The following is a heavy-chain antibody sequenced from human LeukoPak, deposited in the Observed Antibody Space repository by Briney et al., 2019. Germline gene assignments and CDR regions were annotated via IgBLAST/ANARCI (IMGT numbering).Heavy chain of an antibody. Sequence: GASVKVSCKASGHTFTSYGISWVRQAPGQGLEWMGWISAYNGNTNYAQKLQGRVTMTTDTSTSTAYMELRSLRSDDTAVYYCARGPTLRIDCSGGSRYGTWVAGVDYWGQGTLVTVSS. CDR1: GHTFTSYG. CDR3: ARGPTLRIDCSGGSRYGTWVAGVDY. J-gene: IGHJ4*02. D-gene: IGHD2-15*01. CDR2: ISAYNGNT. V-gene: IGHV1-18*01.